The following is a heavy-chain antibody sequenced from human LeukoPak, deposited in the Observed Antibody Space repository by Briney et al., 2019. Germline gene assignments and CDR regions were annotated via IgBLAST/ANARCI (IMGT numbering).Heavy chain of an antibody. CDR1: GFTFSSYE. J-gene: IGHJ5*02. CDR2: VSTSSSYI. Sequence: GGSLRLSCAASGFTFSSYEMNWVRQAPGKGLEWVSSVSTSSSYIYYADSVKGRFTISRDNSKNTLYLQMNSLRAEDTAVYYCAKAGRYYDSSGYLSWFDPWGQGTLVTVSS. CDR3: AKAGRYYDSSGYLSWFDP. V-gene: IGHV3-21*04. D-gene: IGHD3-22*01.